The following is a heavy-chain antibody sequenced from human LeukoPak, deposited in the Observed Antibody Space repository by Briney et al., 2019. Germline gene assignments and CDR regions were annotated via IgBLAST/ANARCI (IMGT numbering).Heavy chain of an antibody. V-gene: IGHV3-23*01. D-gene: IGHD3-10*01. CDR1: GFTFSSYG. CDR2: ISGSGGST. Sequence: GGTLRLSCAASGFTFSSYGMSWVRQAPGKGLEWVSAISGSGGSTYYADSVKGRFTISRDNSKNTLYLQMNSLRAEDTAVYYCAKALLLWFGEFVAFDIWGQGTMVTVSS. CDR3: AKALLLWFGEFVAFDI. J-gene: IGHJ3*02.